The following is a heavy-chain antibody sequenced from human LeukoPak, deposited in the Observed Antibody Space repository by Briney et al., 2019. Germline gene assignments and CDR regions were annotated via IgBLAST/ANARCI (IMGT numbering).Heavy chain of an antibody. CDR1: GYTLTELS. Sequence: ASVKVSCKVSGYTLTELSMHWVRQAPGKGLEWMGGFDPEDGETIYAQKFQGRVTITADESTSTAYMELSSLRSEDTAVYYCAGMVAPGFEYWGQGTLVTVSS. CDR2: FDPEDGET. V-gene: IGHV1-24*01. J-gene: IGHJ4*02. D-gene: IGHD1-26*01. CDR3: AGMVAPGFEY.